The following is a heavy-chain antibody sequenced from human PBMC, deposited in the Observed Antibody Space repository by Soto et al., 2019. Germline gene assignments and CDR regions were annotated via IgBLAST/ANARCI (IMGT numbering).Heavy chain of an antibody. CDR3: ARDLAWKRGKVGRYYYGMDV. CDR1: GFIFSDYY. CDR2: ISTRSTYT. Sequence: ESGGGLVKAGGSLRLSCAASGFIFSDYYMSWVRQTPGKGLEWVSYISTRSTYTNYADSVKGRFTISRDNTKNSLYLQMVSLRVEDTAVYYCARDLAWKRGKVGRYYYGMDVWGQGTTVTVSS. D-gene: IGHD1-1*01. J-gene: IGHJ6*02. V-gene: IGHV3-11*06.